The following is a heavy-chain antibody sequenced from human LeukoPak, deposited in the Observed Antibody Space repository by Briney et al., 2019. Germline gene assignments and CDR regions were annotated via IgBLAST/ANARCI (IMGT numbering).Heavy chain of an antibody. D-gene: IGHD6-19*01. CDR3: AKPNVAGTSYYGMDV. CDR2: ISGRGGST. Sequence: GGSLRLSCAASGFTFRSYVMNWVRQAPGKGLEWVSAISGRGGSTYYADSVKGRFTISRDNSKNTLYLQMNSLRAEGTAVYYCAKPNVAGTSYYGMDVWGQGTTVTVSS. CDR1: GFTFRSYV. J-gene: IGHJ6*02. V-gene: IGHV3-23*01.